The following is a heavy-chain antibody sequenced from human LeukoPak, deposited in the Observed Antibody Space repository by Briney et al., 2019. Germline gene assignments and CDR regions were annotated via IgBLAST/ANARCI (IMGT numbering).Heavy chain of an antibody. D-gene: IGHD3-10*01. J-gene: IGHJ4*02. V-gene: IGHV3-30*02. CDR2: IRYDGSNK. CDR3: AKDYYGSGSFDY. Sequence: GGSLRLSCAASGFTFSTYGMHWVRQAPGKGLEWVAFIRYDGSNKYYADSVKGRFTISRDNSKNTLYLQMNSLRAEDTAVYYRAKDYYGSGSFDYWGQGTLVTVSS. CDR1: GFTFSTYG.